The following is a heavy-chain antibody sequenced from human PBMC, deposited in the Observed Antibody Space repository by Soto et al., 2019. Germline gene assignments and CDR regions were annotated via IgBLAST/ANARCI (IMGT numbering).Heavy chain of an antibody. CDR3: ASLDYGGNLDAFDI. D-gene: IGHD4-17*01. V-gene: IGHV3-72*01. J-gene: IGHJ3*02. CDR2: TRNKATSYTT. Sequence: WGSLRLSCAASGFTFSDRYMAWVRQAPGKRLEWVGRTRNKATSYTTEYAASVKGRFTISRDDSKNSLYLQMNSLKTEDTAVYYCASLDYGGNLDAFDIWGQGTMVTVSS. CDR1: GFTFSDRY.